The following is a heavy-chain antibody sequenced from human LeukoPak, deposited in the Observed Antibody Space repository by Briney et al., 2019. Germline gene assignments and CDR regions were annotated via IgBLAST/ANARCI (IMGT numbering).Heavy chain of an antibody. Sequence: SETLSLTCTVSGGSISSYYWSWIRQPPEKGREWIGYIYYSGSNNYNPSLKSRVTISVDTSKNQFSLKLSSVTAADTAVYYCARSSAYFTVNYHFDYWGQGTLVTVSS. J-gene: IGHJ4*02. V-gene: IGHV4-59*01. CDR1: GGSISSYY. CDR3: ARSSAYFTVNYHFDY. D-gene: IGHD2-21*01. CDR2: IYYSGSN.